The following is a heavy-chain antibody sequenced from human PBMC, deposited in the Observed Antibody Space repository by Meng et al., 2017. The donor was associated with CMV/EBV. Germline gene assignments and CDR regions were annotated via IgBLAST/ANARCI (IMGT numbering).Heavy chain of an antibody. CDR1: GFTFSSYW. V-gene: IGHV3-7*01. D-gene: IGHD6-6*01. CDR3: ARIAARTYYGMDV. CDR2: IKQDGSEK. Sequence: GGPLRLSCAASGFTFSSYWMSWVRQAPGKGLEWVANIKQDGSEKYYVDSVKGRFTISRDNAKNSLYLQMNSLRAEDTAVYYCARIAARTYYGMDVWGQGTTVTVSS. J-gene: IGHJ6*02.